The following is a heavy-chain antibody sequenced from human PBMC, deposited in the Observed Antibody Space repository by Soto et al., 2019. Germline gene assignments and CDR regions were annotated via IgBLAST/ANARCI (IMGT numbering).Heavy chain of an antibody. J-gene: IGHJ6*02. D-gene: IGHD1-1*01. CDR3: ARERTGTTSMDV. CDR2: INAGNGNT. Sequence: GASVKVSCKASGYTFTSYAMQWVRQAPGQRLEWMGWINAGNGNTKYSQKFQGRITITRDTSASTAYMELSSLRSEDTAVYYCARERTGTTSMDVWGQGTTVTSP. CDR1: GYTFTSYA. V-gene: IGHV1-3*01.